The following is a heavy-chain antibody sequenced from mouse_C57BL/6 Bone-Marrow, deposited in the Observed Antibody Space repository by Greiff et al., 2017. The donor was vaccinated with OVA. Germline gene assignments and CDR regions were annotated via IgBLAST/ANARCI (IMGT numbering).Heavy chain of an antibody. Sequence: EVQGVESGEGLVKPGGSLKLSCAASGFTFSSYAMSWVRQTPEKRLEWVAYISSGGDYIYYADTVKGRFTISRDNARNTLYLQMSSLKSEDTAMYYCTRDEAYYSIFDYWGQGTTLTVSS. J-gene: IGHJ2*01. CDR2: ISSGGDYI. D-gene: IGHD2-5*01. CDR3: TRDEAYYSIFDY. CDR1: GFTFSSYA. V-gene: IGHV5-9-1*02.